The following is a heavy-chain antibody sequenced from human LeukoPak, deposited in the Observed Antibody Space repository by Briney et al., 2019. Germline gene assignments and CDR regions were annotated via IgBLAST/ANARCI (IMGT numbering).Heavy chain of an antibody. CDR2: IYTSGST. CDR3: ARAYYDFWSGLAYNWFDP. CDR1: GGSISSYY. J-gene: IGHJ5*02. Sequence: SETLSLTCTVSGGSISSYYWSWIRQPAGKGLEWIGRIYTSGSTNYNPSLKSRVTMSVDTSKNQFSLKLSSVTAADTAVYYCARAYYDFWSGLAYNWFDPWGQGTLVTVSS. D-gene: IGHD3-3*01. V-gene: IGHV4-4*07.